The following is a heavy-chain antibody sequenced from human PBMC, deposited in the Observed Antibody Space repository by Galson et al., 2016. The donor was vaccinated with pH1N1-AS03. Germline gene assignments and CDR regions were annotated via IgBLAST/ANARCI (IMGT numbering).Heavy chain of an antibody. Sequence: SVKVSCKASGYAFTAYYIHWVRQAPGQGLEWMGFVNTKTGVTIYAQKFKGRVTMTSDTSISTAYMELRELGSDDSAFYYCARVEGIASTTGDWGQGSLITVSS. D-gene: IGHD6-13*01. J-gene: IGHJ4*02. CDR2: VNTKTGVT. V-gene: IGHV1-2*02. CDR1: GYAFTAYY. CDR3: ARVEGIASTTGD.